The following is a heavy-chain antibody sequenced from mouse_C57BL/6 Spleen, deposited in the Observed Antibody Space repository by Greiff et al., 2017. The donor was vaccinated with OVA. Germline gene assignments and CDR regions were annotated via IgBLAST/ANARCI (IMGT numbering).Heavy chain of an antibody. V-gene: IGHV5-9-1*02. CDR3: TRDRRDYYGSSWYFDV. D-gene: IGHD1-1*01. CDR2: ISSGGDYI. Sequence: EVKLMESGEGLVKPGGSLKLSCAASGFTFSSSAMSWVRQTPEKRLEWVAYISSGGDYIYYADTVKGRFTISRDNARNTLYLQMSSLKSEDTAMYYCTRDRRDYYGSSWYFDVWGTGTTVTVSS. J-gene: IGHJ1*03. CDR1: GFTFSSSA.